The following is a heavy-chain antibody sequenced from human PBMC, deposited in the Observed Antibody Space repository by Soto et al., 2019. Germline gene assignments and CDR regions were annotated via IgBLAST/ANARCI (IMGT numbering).Heavy chain of an antibody. CDR3: ARLVVVSPVANV. V-gene: IGHV4-39*02. J-gene: IGHJ4*02. Sequence: SETLSLTCSVSGGSINYNSYHWGWIRQPPGQGLEWIGSVFYTGTTYYSPSLESRVTISVDTSKNSFSLNLTSVTAADTAVYFCARLVVVSPVANVWGQGTLVTVSS. D-gene: IGHD2-2*01. CDR1: GGSINYNSYH. CDR2: VFYTGTT.